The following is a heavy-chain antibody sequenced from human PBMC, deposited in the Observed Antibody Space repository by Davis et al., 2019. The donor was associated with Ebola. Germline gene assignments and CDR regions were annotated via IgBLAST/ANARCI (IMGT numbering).Heavy chain of an antibody. Sequence: AASVKVSCKASGYTFTSYDINWVRQATGQGPEWMGWMNPNSGNTGYAQKFQGRVTMTRNTSISTAYMELSSLRSEDTAVYYCARVRYYYYGMDVWGQGTTVTVSS. CDR1: GYTFTSYD. CDR3: ARVRYYYYGMDV. CDR2: MNPNSGNT. V-gene: IGHV1-8*01. J-gene: IGHJ6*02.